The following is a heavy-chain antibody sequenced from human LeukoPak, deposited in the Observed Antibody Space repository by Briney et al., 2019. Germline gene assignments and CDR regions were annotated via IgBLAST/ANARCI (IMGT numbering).Heavy chain of an antibody. J-gene: IGHJ4*02. CDR3: ARVIDYDSSGYYLGY. V-gene: IGHV4-34*01. CDR2: INDSGSA. Sequence: PSETLSLTCAVHGGSFSGYYWSWIRQPPGRGLEWIGEINDSGSANCNPSLESRVSISVDTSKNQFSLKLSSVTAADTAVYYCARVIDYDSSGYYLGYWGQGTRVTVSS. CDR1: GGSFSGYY. D-gene: IGHD3-22*01.